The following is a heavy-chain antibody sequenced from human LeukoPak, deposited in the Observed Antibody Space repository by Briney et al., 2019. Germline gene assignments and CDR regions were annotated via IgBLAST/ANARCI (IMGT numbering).Heavy chain of an antibody. V-gene: IGHV3-53*01. CDR2: IYSGGST. J-gene: IGHJ4*02. CDR3: AREFHGSGFRRFDF. Sequence: GGSLRLSCAASGFTVSSNYMTWVRQAPGKGLEWVSIIYSGGSTYYADSVKGRFTISRDDSKNTLYLQMNSLRAEDTAVFYCAREFHGSGFRRFDFWGQGTQVTVSS. CDR1: GFTVSSNY. D-gene: IGHD3-10*01.